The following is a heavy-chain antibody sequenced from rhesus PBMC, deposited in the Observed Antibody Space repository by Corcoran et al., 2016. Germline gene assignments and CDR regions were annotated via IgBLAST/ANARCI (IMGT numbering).Heavy chain of an antibody. J-gene: IGHJ4*01. CDR3: ARGSNSPAY. CDR2: ISGCGGGT. CDR1: VGPISDVSY. Sequence: VQLQVSGHGLVKPSGIMSLTFAISVGPISDVSYWTWFRLPPGKGLELIGYISGCGGGTNFNPSLTNLGTIAIDTSMNQFSLKLNSVPAADPAVYYCARGSNSPAYWGQGVLVTVSS. V-gene: IGHV4-106*01. D-gene: IGHD4-23*01.